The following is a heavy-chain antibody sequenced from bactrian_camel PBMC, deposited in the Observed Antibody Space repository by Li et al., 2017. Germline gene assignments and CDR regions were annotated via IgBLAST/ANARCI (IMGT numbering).Heavy chain of an antibody. CDR3: VRDAGTPYGYNY. Sequence: DVQLVESGGGLVQPGESLRLSCTAPGFTFSDRSMNWVRQAPGKGLEWVSRINSGGSTYSADSVKGRFTVSRDNAKNTLYLQMNSPKPEDTAVYYCVRDAGTPYGYNYWGQGTQVTVS. CDR1: GFTFSDRS. D-gene: IGHD6*01. J-gene: IGHJ4*01. V-gene: IGHV3S40*01. CDR2: INSGGST.